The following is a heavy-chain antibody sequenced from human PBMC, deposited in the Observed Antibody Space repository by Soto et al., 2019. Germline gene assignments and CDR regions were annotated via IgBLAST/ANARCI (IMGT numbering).Heavy chain of an antibody. V-gene: IGHV1-18*01. J-gene: IGHJ6*03. CDR3: ARVYCSGGSCYLGFGWYYYYMDV. CDR1: GYTFTSYG. D-gene: IGHD2-15*01. Sequence: QVQLVQSGAEVKKPGASVKVSCKASGYTFTSYGISWVRQAPGQGLEWMGWISAYNGNTNYAQKRQGRVTMTSDTSTSTAYMELRSLRSDDTAVYYCARVYCSGGSCYLGFGWYYYYMDVWGKGTTVTVSS. CDR2: ISAYNGNT.